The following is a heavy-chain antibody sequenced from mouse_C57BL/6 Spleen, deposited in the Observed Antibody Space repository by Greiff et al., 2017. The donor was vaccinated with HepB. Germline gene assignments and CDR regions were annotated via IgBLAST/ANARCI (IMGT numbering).Heavy chain of an antibody. Sequence: VQLQQSGAELVRPGASVKLSCKASGYTFTDYYINWVKQRPGQGLEWIARIYPGSGNTYYNEKFKGKATLTAEKSSSTAYMQLSSLTSEDSAVYFCAREEGGYYGYFDVWGTGTTVTVSS. V-gene: IGHV1-76*01. CDR1: GYTFTDYY. CDR3: AREEGGYYGYFDV. D-gene: IGHD2-2*01. CDR2: IYPGSGNT. J-gene: IGHJ1*03.